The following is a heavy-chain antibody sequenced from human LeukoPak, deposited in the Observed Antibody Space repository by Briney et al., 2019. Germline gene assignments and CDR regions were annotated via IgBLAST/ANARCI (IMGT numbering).Heavy chain of an antibody. J-gene: IGHJ3*02. D-gene: IGHD3-22*01. Sequence: PGGSLRLSCAASGFTFSSYWMHWVRQAPGKGLVWVSRINSDGITTSYADSVKGRFTISRDNAKNTLYLQMNSLRAEDTAVYYCAKDTGAYDSSGYDAFDIWGQGTMVTVSS. CDR1: GFTFSSYW. CDR2: INSDGITT. CDR3: AKDTGAYDSSGYDAFDI. V-gene: IGHV3-74*01.